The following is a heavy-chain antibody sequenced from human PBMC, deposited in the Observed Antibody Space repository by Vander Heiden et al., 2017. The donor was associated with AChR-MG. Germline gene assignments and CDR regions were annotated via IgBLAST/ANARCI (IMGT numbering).Heavy chain of an antibody. V-gene: IGHV3-49*04. J-gene: IGHJ4*02. CDR1: GFTFGAYA. CDR2: IRSTTFGRTT. Sequence: EVQVVESGGALVQPGRSLRLSCTGSGFTFGAYAVDWVRQAPGKGREWVGLIRSTTFGRTTEYAASVRGRFTISRDGSEDIAFLQMNSLKTEDTAVYYCTRADTVVGAKYYFDYWGQGALVTVSS. CDR3: TRADTVVGAKYYFDY. D-gene: IGHD5-18*01.